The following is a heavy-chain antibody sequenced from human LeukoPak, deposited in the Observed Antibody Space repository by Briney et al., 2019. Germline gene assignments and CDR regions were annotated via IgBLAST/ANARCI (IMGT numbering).Heavy chain of an antibody. CDR2: IYDSGSS. V-gene: IGHV4-4*07. CDR1: GGSISNYY. J-gene: IGHJ4*02. CDR3: ARDFYGDDGHHPFDY. D-gene: IGHD2/OR15-2a*01. Sequence: XETLSLTCSVSGGSISNYYWNWVRQPAGKGLEGIGRIYDSGSSNYNPSLKSRLTISMDKSNNHFSLNLKSVPAADTGFYYCARDFYGDDGHHPFDYWGQGIQVTLSS.